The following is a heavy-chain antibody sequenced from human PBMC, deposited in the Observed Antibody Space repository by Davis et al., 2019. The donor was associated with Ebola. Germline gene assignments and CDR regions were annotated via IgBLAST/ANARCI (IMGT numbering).Heavy chain of an antibody. CDR3: ARWGRYIVVVPAATDYYYYGMDV. J-gene: IGHJ6*02. Sequence: GESLKISCAGSGFTFTNAWMNWVRQAPGKGLEWVSYISSSGSTIYYADSVKGRFTISRGNAKNSLYLQMNSLRAEDTAVYYCARWGRYIVVVPAATDYYYYGMDVWGQGTTVTVSS. CDR1: GFTFTNAW. D-gene: IGHD2-2*01. CDR2: ISSSGSTI. V-gene: IGHV3-48*04.